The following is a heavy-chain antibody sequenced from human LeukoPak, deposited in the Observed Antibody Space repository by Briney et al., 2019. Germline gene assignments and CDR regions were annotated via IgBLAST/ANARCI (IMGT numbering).Heavy chain of an antibody. V-gene: IGHV3-23*01. D-gene: IGHD1-1*01. J-gene: IGHJ4*02. CDR1: GFTFSSYA. Sequence: PGGSLRLSCAASGFTFSSYAMSWFRQAPGKGLEWVSAISGSGGSTYYADSVKGRFIISRDNSKNTLYLQMNSLRAEDTAVYYCAKVSGVNWNDRPPTDEFDYWGQGTLVTVSS. CDR2: ISGSGGST. CDR3: AKVSGVNWNDRPPTDEFDY.